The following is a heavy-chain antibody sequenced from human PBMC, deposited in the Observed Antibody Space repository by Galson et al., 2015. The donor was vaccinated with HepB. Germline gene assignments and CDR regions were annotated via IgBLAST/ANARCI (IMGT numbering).Heavy chain of an antibody. D-gene: IGHD3-22*01. CDR3: ARDPRPLNYDSSGYYGPITTFDY. J-gene: IGHJ4*02. CDR1: GFTFSSYE. V-gene: IGHV3-48*03. CDR2: ISSSGSTI. Sequence: SLRLSCAASGFTFSSYEMNWVRQAPGKGLEWVSYISSSGSTIYYADSVKGRFTISRDNAKNSLYLQMNSLRAEDTAVYYCARDPRPLNYDSSGYYGPITTFDYWGQGTLVTVSS.